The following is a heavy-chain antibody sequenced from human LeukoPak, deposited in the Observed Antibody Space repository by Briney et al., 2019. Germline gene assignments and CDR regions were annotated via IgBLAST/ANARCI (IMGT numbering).Heavy chain of an antibody. CDR3: ARDPGGYCGGGSCFLHGENAFDI. D-gene: IGHD2-15*01. Sequence: GGSLRLSCAASGFTFSSYSMNWVRQAPGKGLEWVSSISSSSSYIYYADSVKGRFTISRDNAKNSLYLQMNSLRAEDTAVYYCARDPGGYCGGGSCFLHGENAFDIWGQGTMVTVSS. J-gene: IGHJ3*02. CDR2: ISSSSSYI. V-gene: IGHV3-21*01. CDR1: GFTFSSYS.